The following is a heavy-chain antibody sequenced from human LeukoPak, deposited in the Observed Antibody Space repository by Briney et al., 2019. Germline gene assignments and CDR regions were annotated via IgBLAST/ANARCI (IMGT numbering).Heavy chain of an antibody. D-gene: IGHD3-16*01. CDR3: ASGMITFGGGRLDY. V-gene: IGHV1-18*01. J-gene: IGHJ4*02. CDR2: ISGYNGNT. CDR1: GYTFTSYG. Sequence: ASVKVSCKASGYTFTSYGISWVRQAPGQGLEWMGWISGYNGNTDYAQQLQDRVTMTTDTSTSTAYMELRSLRSDDTAVYYCASGMITFGGGRLDYWGQGTLVTVSS.